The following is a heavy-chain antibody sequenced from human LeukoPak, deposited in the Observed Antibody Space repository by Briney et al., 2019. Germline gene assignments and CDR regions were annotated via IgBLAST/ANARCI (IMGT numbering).Heavy chain of an antibody. J-gene: IGHJ5*02. CDR2: IYHSGST. Sequence: SETLSLTCTVSGGSISSSSYYWGWIRQPPGKGLEWIGEIYHSGSTNYNPSLKSRVTISVDKSKNQFSLKLSSVTAADTAVYYCAEVAATGDWFDPWGQGTLVTVSS. CDR3: AEVAATGDWFDP. D-gene: IGHD2-15*01. CDR1: GGSISSSSYY. V-gene: IGHV4-39*07.